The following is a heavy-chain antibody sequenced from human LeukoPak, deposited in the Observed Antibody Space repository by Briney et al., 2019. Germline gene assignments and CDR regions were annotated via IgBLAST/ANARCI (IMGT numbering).Heavy chain of an antibody. V-gene: IGHV3-21*01. D-gene: IGHD3-22*01. CDR1: GFTLSSYS. CDR3: ALADYDRSGYYIY. J-gene: IGHJ4*02. Sequence: GGSLSLSCAASGFTLSSYSMNWVRPAPGKGLEWVASISSSSSYIYYADSVKGLSTISRDNTNNSLYLQMNSLRAEDTAVYYCALADYDRSGYYIYWGQGTLVTVPS. CDR2: ISSSSSYI.